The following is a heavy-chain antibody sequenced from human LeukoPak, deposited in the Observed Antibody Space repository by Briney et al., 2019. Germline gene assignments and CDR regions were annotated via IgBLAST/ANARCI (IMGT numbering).Heavy chain of an antibody. CDR1: GGSFSGYY. V-gene: IGHV4-34*01. CDR2: INHSGST. Sequence: SETLSLTCAVYGGSFSGYYWSWIRQPPGKGLEWIGDINHSGSTNYNPSLKSRVTISVDTSKNQFSLKLSSVTAADTAVYYCARADDYGDYDPFVDYWGQGTLVTVSS. CDR3: ARADDYGDYDPFVDY. J-gene: IGHJ4*02. D-gene: IGHD4-17*01.